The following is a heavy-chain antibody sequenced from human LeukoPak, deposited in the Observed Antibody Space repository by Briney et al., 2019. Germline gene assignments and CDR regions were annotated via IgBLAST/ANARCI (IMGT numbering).Heavy chain of an antibody. J-gene: IGHJ4*02. CDR1: GFTVSTNY. D-gene: IGHD2/OR15-2a*01. Sequence: GGSLRLSCAASGFTVSTNYMTWVRQAPGKGLECVSVIYNSGNTYYADSVKGRFTISRDSSKNTLFLQMNSLRAEDTAVYYCARVSYGDWGQGNLVTVSS. CDR2: IYNSGNT. V-gene: IGHV3-53*01. CDR3: ARVSYGD.